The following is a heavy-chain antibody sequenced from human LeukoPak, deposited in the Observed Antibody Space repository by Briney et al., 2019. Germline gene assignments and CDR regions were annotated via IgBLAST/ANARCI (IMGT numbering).Heavy chain of an antibody. Sequence: GGSLRLSCAASGFTFSSYWMHWVRQAPGKGLVWVSRINSDGSSTSYADSVKGRFTISRDNAKNSLYLQMTSLRAEDTAVYYCARDIYYDSSGYYYRFDYFDYWGQGTLVTVSS. CDR2: INSDGSST. V-gene: IGHV3-74*01. CDR1: GFTFSSYW. D-gene: IGHD3-22*01. J-gene: IGHJ4*02. CDR3: ARDIYYDSSGYYYRFDYFDY.